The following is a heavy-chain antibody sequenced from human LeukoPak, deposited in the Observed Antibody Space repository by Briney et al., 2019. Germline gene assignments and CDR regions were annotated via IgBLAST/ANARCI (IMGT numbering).Heavy chain of an antibody. CDR3: TRGGGGSFPHY. CDR2: IYSGGST. Sequence: PGGSLRLSCAASGLXVSRNYIRWVRQAPGKGLEWVSDIYSGGSTYYADSVKGRFTISRDNSKNTLYLQMNSLRAEDTAVYYCTRGGGGSFPHYWGQGTLVTVSS. CDR1: GLXVSRNY. J-gene: IGHJ4*02. D-gene: IGHD2-21*01. V-gene: IGHV3-53*01.